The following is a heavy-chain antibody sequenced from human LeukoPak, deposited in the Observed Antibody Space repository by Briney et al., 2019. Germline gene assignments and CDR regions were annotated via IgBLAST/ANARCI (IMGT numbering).Heavy chain of an antibody. CDR3: AKDSGYSSSWYGFGAFDI. CDR2: IYSGGST. D-gene: IGHD6-13*01. CDR1: GFTVSSNY. V-gene: IGHV3-53*01. J-gene: IGHJ3*02. Sequence: GGSLRLSCAASGFTVSSNYMSWVRQAPGKGLEWVSVIYSGGSTYYADSVKGRFTISRDNSKNTLYLKMNSLRAEDTAGYYCAKDSGYSSSWYGFGAFDIWGQGTMVTVSS.